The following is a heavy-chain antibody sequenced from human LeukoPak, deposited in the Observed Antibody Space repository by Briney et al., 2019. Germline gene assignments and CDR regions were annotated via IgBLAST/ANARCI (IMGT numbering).Heavy chain of an antibody. V-gene: IGHV1-2*02. J-gene: IGHJ6*03. CDR1: GYTFTGYY. CDR3: ATWADYGDYYYYIDV. CDR2: INPNSGGT. D-gene: IGHD4-17*01. Sequence: ASVKVSCKASGYTFTGYYMHWVRQAPGQGLEWMGWINPNSGGTNYAQKFQGRVTMTRDTSITTAYMELSRLRSDDTAVYYCATWADYGDYYYYIDVWGKGTMLTVSS.